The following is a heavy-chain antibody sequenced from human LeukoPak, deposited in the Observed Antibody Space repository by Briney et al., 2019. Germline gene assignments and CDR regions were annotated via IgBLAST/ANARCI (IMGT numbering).Heavy chain of an antibody. CDR2: INPNSGNT. D-gene: IGHD3-16*01. CDR3: ARVGASPDFDY. V-gene: IGHV1-8*02. J-gene: IGHJ4*02. Sequence: ASVKVSCKASGYTFTGYYMHWVRQAPGQGLEWMGWINPNSGNTGYAQKFQGKVTMTRNTSISTAYMELSSLRSEDTAVYYCARVGASPDFDYWGQGTLVTVSS. CDR1: GYTFTGYY.